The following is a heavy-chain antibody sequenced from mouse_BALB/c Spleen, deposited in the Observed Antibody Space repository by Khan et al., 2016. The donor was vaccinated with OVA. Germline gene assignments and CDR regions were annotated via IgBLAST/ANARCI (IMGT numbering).Heavy chain of an antibody. CDR1: GYTFSNYW. V-gene: IGHV1-63*02. CDR3: ARRGAARATCDYFDY. J-gene: IGHJ2*01. Sequence: QVQLQQSGTELARPGTSVKMSCKAAGYTFSNYWIGWVKQRPGHGLEWIGDIYPGGGYTNYNENFKGKATLTADTSSSTAYMQLSSLASEDSAIYYCARRGAARATCDYFDYWGQGTTLTVSS. CDR2: IYPGGGYT. D-gene: IGHD3-1*01.